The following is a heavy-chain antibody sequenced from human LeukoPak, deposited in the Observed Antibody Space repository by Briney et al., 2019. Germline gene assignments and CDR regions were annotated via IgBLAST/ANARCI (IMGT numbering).Heavy chain of an antibody. CDR3: ARVSPGIAAAGRRRWAFDI. Sequence: ASVKISCKASGYTFTGYYMHWVRQAPGQGLEWMGWINPNSGGTNYAQKFQGRVTVTRDTSISTAYMELSRLRSDDTAVYYCARVSPGIAAAGRRRWAFDIWGQGTMVTVSS. CDR1: GYTFTGYY. V-gene: IGHV1-2*02. D-gene: IGHD6-13*01. CDR2: INPNSGGT. J-gene: IGHJ3*02.